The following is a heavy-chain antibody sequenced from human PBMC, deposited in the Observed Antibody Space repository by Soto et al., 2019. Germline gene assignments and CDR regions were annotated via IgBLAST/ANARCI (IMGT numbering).Heavy chain of an antibody. CDR2: ITFNSDTV. J-gene: IGHJ5*01. CDR1: GFSFDDSA. Sequence: GGSLRLSCTASGFSFDDSAMHWVRQAPGKGLEWVSGITFNSDTVAYADSVQGRFTISRDNAKNSLYLQMDSLRVEDTAFYFCAKDVFRAGPAAIFDFWGPGTLVTVSS. CDR3: AKDVFRAGPAAIFDF. D-gene: IGHD2-2*01. V-gene: IGHV3-9*01.